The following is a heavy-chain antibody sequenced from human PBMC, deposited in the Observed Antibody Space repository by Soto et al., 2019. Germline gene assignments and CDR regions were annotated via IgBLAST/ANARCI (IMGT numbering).Heavy chain of an antibody. V-gene: IGHV3-66*04. CDR1: GFSVSSSY. J-gene: IGHJ4*02. Sequence: ELQLVESGGGLVQPGGSLRLSCTASGFSVSSSYMSWVRQGPGKGLEWVSIIYSGGTTYYADSVKGRFTISRDSSKNTLYVQMNSLIAEDTAVYYCARLVKYGNYPDYFDYWGQGTLVTVSS. CDR3: ARLVKYGNYPDYFDY. D-gene: IGHD4-17*01. CDR2: IYSGGTT.